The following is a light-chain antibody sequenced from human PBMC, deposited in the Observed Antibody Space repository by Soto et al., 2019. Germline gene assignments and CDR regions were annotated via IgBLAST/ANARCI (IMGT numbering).Light chain of an antibody. Sequence: DIQMTQSPSSLSASVGASVTITCRASQNIATYLNWYRQSPGKAPNLLIYGASILQSGVPSRFSGGGSGTDFTRTINSLQPEDFATYYCQQSYSSPRTFCQGTKVEI. J-gene: IGKJ1*01. V-gene: IGKV1-39*01. CDR1: QNIATY. CDR3: QQSYSSPRT. CDR2: GAS.